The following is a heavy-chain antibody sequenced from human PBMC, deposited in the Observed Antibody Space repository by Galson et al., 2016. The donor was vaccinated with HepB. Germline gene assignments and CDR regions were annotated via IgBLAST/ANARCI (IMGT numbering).Heavy chain of an antibody. D-gene: IGHD3-10*01. Sequence: SCKASGYTFSGYDMHWVRQAPGQGFEWMGRINPNSGGKDFAQNLQGRVTMTRDTSISTAYMELSSLRSDDTGVYYCARAGVGNSFDYWGQGTLVAVSS. CDR3: ARAGVGNSFDY. CDR2: INPNSGGK. J-gene: IGHJ4*02. V-gene: IGHV1-2*05. CDR1: GYTFSGYD.